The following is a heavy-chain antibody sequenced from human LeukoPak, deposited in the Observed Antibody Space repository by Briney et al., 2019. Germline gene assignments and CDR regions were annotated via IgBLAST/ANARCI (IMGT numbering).Heavy chain of an antibody. J-gene: IGHJ2*01. CDR3: AGSDTTGYSPREWDYWYFDL. Sequence: GGSLSLSCAPSESPFSSYGMSGAGTPQGRGLGWLAKLRQGGSEKYYVASVKGRFTISRDNAKNSLYLQMNSLRAEDTAVYYCAGSDTTGYSPREWDYWYFDLWGRGTLVTVSS. V-gene: IGHV3-7*01. D-gene: IGHD3-9*01. CDR2: LRQGGSEK. CDR1: ESPFSSYG.